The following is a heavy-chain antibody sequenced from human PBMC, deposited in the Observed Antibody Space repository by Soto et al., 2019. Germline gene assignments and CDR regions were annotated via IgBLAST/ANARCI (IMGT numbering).Heavy chain of an antibody. Sequence: QVQLQQWGAGLLKPSETLSLTCAVYGGSLSDYHWSWIRQPPGKGLEWIGEIEQGGSTNYNPSLQSRVPISIDTSRKPFSLKLPSVAAGDTAIYYSTGGGGGAGRYWGQGTLVTVSS. CDR2: IEQGGST. J-gene: IGHJ4*02. V-gene: IGHV4-34*01. D-gene: IGHD1-26*01. CDR3: TGGGGGAGRY. CDR1: GGSLSDYH.